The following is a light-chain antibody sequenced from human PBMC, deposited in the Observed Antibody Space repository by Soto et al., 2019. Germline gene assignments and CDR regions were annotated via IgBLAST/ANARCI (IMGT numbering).Light chain of an antibody. V-gene: IGLV1-44*01. CDR2: RNE. CDR1: SSKVGSNT. J-gene: IGLJ2*01. Sequence: QSALAQPPSASGTPGQRVTISCSGSSSKVGSNTVDWYQHVAGTAPKLLIYRNEKRPSGVPARFSGSKSGTSASLAISGLQSDDEAEYFCAAWDDGLTGVIFGGGTQLTVL. CDR3: AAWDDGLTGVI.